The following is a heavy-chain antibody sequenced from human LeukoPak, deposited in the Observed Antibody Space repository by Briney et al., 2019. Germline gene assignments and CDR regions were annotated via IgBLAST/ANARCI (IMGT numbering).Heavy chain of an antibody. J-gene: IGHJ4*02. CDR3: ARDAVAGGEYYFDY. CDR2: ISAYNGNT. D-gene: IGHD6-19*01. Sequence: ASLKVSCKASGYTFTSYGINWVRQAPGQGLEWMGWISAYNGNTNYAQKLQGRVTMTTDTSTSTAYMELRSLRSDDTAVYYCARDAVAGGEYYFDYWGQGTLVTVSS. V-gene: IGHV1-18*01. CDR1: GYTFTSYG.